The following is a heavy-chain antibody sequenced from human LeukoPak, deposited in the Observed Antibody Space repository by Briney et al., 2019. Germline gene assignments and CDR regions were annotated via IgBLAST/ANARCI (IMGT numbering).Heavy chain of an antibody. CDR3: ARDGVYMTTVTRDGFDI. J-gene: IGHJ3*02. Sequence: GASVKVSCKASGYTFTSYDINWVRQATGQGLEWMGWMNPNSGNTGYAQKFQGRVTMTTDTSTSTAYMEVRSLRSDDTAVYYCARDGVYMTTVTRDGFDIWGQGSMVTVSS. D-gene: IGHD4-17*01. V-gene: IGHV1-8*02. CDR1: GYTFTSYD. CDR2: MNPNSGNT.